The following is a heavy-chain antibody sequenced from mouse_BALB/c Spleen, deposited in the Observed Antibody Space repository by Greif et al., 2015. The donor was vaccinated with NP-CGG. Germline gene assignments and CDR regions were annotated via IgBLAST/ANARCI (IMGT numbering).Heavy chain of an antibody. CDR1: GFAFSSYD. D-gene: IGHD2-10*02. CDR3: ARRYGSFAY. V-gene: IGHV5-12-1*01. J-gene: IGHJ3*01. Sequence: EVQLQQSGGGLVKPGGSLKLSCAASGFAFSSYDMSWVRQTPEKRLEWGAYISSGGGSTYYPDTVKGRFTISRDNAENTLYLQMSSLKSEDTAMYYCARRYGSFAYWGQGTLVTVSA. CDR2: ISSGGGST.